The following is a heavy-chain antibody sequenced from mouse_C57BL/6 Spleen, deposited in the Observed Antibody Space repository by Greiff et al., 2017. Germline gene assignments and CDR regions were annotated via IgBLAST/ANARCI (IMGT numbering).Heavy chain of an antibody. CDR3: ARSDDYDYAMDY. V-gene: IGHV1-81*01. CDR2: IYPRSGNT. Sequence: VQRVESGAELARPGASVKLSCKASGYTFTSYGISWVKQRTGQGLEWIGEIYPRSGNTYYNEKFKGKATLTADKSSSTAYMELRSLTSEDSAVYFCARSDDYDYAMDYWGQGTSVTVSS. CDR1: GYTFTSYG. J-gene: IGHJ4*01. D-gene: IGHD2-4*01.